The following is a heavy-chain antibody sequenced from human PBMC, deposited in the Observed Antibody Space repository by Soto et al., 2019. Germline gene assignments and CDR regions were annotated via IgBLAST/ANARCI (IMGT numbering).Heavy chain of an antibody. V-gene: IGHV1-2*04. J-gene: IGHJ4*02. CDR3: ARGEGGPRWGSIDD. Sequence: ASVKVSCKASGYTFTGYYMHWVRQAPGQGLEWMGWINPNSGGTNYAQKFQGWVTMTRDTSISTAHMELSRLRSDDTAVYYCARGEGGPRWGSIDDWGQGTLVTVSS. CDR2: INPNSGGT. CDR1: GYTFTGYY. D-gene: IGHD2-21*01.